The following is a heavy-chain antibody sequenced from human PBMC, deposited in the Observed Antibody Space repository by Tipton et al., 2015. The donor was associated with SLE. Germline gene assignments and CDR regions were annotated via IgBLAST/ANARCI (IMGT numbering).Heavy chain of an antibody. D-gene: IGHD6-13*01. V-gene: IGHV4-59*11. Sequence: TLSLTCTVSGGSISSHYWSWIRQAPGKGLEWIGYISNSETTNYNPSLKSRVTISVDTSKNQFSLKLSSVTAADTAVYYCAGQQLPSVRAFDIWGQGTMVTVSS. J-gene: IGHJ3*02. CDR3: AGQQLPSVRAFDI. CDR2: ISNSETT. CDR1: GGSISSHY.